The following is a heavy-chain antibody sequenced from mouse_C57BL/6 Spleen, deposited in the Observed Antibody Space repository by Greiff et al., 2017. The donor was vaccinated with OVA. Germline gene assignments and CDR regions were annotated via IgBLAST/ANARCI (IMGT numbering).Heavy chain of an antibody. D-gene: IGHD1-1*01. J-gene: IGHJ3*01. V-gene: IGHV14-2*01. CDR1: GFNINDYY. Sequence: EVQLQQSGAELVKPGASVKLSCTASGFNINDYYMHWVQQRTEQGLEWIGRIDSEDGETKYAPESQGKATITADTSSNTGDQQLSSLTSEDTTVYYCARSDYYGSNPFAYWGQGTLVTVSA. CDR2: IDSEDGET. CDR3: ARSDYYGSNPFAY.